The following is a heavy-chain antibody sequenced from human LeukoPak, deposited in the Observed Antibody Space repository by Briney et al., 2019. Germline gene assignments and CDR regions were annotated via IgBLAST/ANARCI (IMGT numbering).Heavy chain of an antibody. D-gene: IGHD3-16*01. CDR1: GGSFSGYY. Sequence: PSETLSLTCAVYGGSFSGYYWSWIRQPPGKGLEWIGEINHSGSTNYNPSLKSRVTISVDTSKNQFSLKLSSVTSADTAVYYCASSRGTFSGFDPWGQGTLVTVSS. CDR3: ASSRGTFSGFDP. CDR2: INHSGST. V-gene: IGHV4-34*01. J-gene: IGHJ5*02.